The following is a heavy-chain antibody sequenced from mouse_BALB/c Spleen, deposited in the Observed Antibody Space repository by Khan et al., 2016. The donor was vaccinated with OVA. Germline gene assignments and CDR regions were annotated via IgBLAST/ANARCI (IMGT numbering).Heavy chain of an antibody. V-gene: IGHV5-9*02. J-gene: IGHJ4*01. CDR1: GFAFSSYD. Sequence: EVQLVESGGGLVKPGGSLKLSCAASGFAFSSYDMSWVRQTPERRLEWVALISTGGSYTNYPDSVKGRFTISRDKARSTPYLQVSSLRSEDTAVYYCARHGGFRPYFAMDYWGQGTLVTVSS. CDR3: ARHGGFRPYFAMDY. CDR2: ISTGGSYT.